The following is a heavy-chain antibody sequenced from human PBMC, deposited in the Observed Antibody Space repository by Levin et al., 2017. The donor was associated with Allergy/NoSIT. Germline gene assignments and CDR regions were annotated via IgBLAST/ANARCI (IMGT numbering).Heavy chain of an antibody. J-gene: IGHJ4*02. V-gene: IGHV3-11*05. CDR1: GFTFSDYY. Sequence: GESLKISCAASGFTFSDYYMSWIRQAPGKGLEWVSYISSSSSYTNYADSVKGRFTISRDNAKNSLYLQMNSLRAEDTAVYYCARGLRLLWFGEYYFDYWGQGTLVTVSS. CDR3: ARGLRLLWFGEYYFDY. D-gene: IGHD3-10*01. CDR2: ISSSSSYT.